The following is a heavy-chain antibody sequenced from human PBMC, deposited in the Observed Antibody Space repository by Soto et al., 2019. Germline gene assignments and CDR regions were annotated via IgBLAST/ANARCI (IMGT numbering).Heavy chain of an antibody. CDR3: AGIREIYYYYYGMDV. CDR1: GGSISIYY. V-gene: IGHV4-59*01. CDR2: IYYSGST. J-gene: IGHJ6*02. Sequence: SETLSLACTFSGGSISIYYWSWIRQPPGKGLEWIGYIYYSGSTNYNPSLKSRVTISVDTSKNQFSLKLSSVTAADTAVYYCAGIREIYYYYYGMDVWSQGTPVTVSS. D-gene: IGHD2-21*01.